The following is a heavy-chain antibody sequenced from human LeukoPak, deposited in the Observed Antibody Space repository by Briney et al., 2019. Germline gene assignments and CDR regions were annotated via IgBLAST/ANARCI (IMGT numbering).Heavy chain of an antibody. J-gene: IGHJ4*02. CDR3: AKALGGELAVLVY. D-gene: IGHD3-16*01. Sequence: GGSLRLSCAASGFTFSSYAMVWARQTPERGLEWVAGFVGGGDSTHYADSVKGRFTISRDNSKNTMYLQMNSLRAEDTAVYYCAKALGGELAVLVYWGQGTLVTVSS. CDR1: GFTFSSYA. CDR2: FVGGGDST. V-gene: IGHV3-23*01.